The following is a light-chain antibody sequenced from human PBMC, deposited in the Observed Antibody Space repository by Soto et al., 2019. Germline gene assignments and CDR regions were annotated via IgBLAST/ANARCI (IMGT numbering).Light chain of an antibody. Sequence: ETVMTQSPATLSLSPGEGATLSCRASQGVSSNLAWYQQKPGQAPRLLIYGASTRATGIPARFSGSGFGTDFTLTFSSLQSEDFAFYYCQQYNTWPRTFGQGTKVEI. CDR2: GAS. CDR1: QGVSSN. V-gene: IGKV3-15*01. CDR3: QQYNTWPRT. J-gene: IGKJ1*01.